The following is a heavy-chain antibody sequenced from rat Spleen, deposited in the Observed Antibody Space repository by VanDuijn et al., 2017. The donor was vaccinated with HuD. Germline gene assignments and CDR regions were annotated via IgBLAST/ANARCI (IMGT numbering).Heavy chain of an antibody. J-gene: IGHJ1*01. D-gene: IGHD1-12*01. CDR2: ITYAGSTT. CDR3: ATSPYYWYFDF. CDR1: GFTFSNFG. Sequence: EVQLVDSGGGLVQPGRSLKLSCAASGFTFSNFGMVWVRQAPTKGLEWVATITYAGSTTYYRDSVKGRFTISRDNTRNTLYLQMDSLRSEDTATYYCATSPYYWYFDFWGPGTMVTVSS. V-gene: IGHV5-29*01.